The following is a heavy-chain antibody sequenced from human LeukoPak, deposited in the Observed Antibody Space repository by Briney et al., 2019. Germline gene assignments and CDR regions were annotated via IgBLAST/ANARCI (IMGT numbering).Heavy chain of an antibody. V-gene: IGHV3-33*01. D-gene: IGHD4-17*01. J-gene: IGHJ6*02. CDR3: ARSVNYGRGYYGMDV. CDR2: IWYDGSNK. CDR1: GFTFSSYG. Sequence: GGSLRLSCAASGFTFSSYGMHWVRQAPGKGLEWVAVIWYDGSNKYYADSVKGRFTISRDNSKNTLYLQMNSLRAEDTAVYYCARSVNYGRGYYGMDVWGQGTTVTVSS.